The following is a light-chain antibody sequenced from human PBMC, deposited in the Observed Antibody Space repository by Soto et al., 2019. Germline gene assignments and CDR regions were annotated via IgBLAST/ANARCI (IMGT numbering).Light chain of an antibody. CDR3: QQYFNAPRT. V-gene: IGKV4-1*01. CDR1: QSILYRSNNKNY. Sequence: DIVMTQSPDSLAVSLGERATINCKSSQSILYRSNNKNYLAWYRHKPGQPPELLIYWASTRESGVSDRFSGSGSGTDFTLTISSLQAGDVAVYSCQQYFNAPRTFGQGTKVEIK. CDR2: WAS. J-gene: IGKJ1*01.